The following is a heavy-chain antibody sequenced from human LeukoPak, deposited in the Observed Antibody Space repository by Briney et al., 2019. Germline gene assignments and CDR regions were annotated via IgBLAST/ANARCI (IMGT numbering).Heavy chain of an antibody. Sequence: PGRSLRLSCAASGFTFSSYAMHWVRQAPGKGLEWVAVISYDGSNKYYADSVKGRFTISRDNSKNTLYLQMNSLRAEDTAVYYCARGAYDFWSGYYTGDYWGQGTLVTVSS. J-gene: IGHJ4*02. V-gene: IGHV3-30*04. CDR3: ARGAYDFWSGYYTGDY. CDR2: ISYDGSNK. D-gene: IGHD3-3*01. CDR1: GFTFSSYA.